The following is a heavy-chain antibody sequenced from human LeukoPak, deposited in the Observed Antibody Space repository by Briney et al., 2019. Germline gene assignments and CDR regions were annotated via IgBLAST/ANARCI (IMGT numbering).Heavy chain of an antibody. J-gene: IGHJ4*02. V-gene: IGHV3-66*01. D-gene: IGHD3-10*01. CDR3: ARKSDSLMLRGGDC. CDR2: IYSGGTT. CDR1: EFSVSSNY. Sequence: GGSLRLSCAASEFSVSSNYMTWVRQAPGKGLECVSIIYSGGTTYYADSVRGRFIISRDNSKNTLYLQMDRLRVEDTAVYYCARKSDSLMLRGGDCWGQGTLVTVSS.